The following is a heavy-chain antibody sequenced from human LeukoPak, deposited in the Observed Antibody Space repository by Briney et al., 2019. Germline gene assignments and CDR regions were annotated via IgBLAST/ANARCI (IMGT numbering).Heavy chain of an antibody. CDR1: GYTFTSYG. D-gene: IGHD3-22*01. Sequence: ASVKVSCKASGYTFTSYGISWVRQAPGQGLEWMGWISAYNGNTNYAQKLQGRVTMTTDTSTSTAYMELRSLRSDDAAVYYCARDIFPYYYDSSGDAYPIGYWGQGTLVTVSS. J-gene: IGHJ4*02. CDR3: ARDIFPYYYDSSGDAYPIGY. CDR2: ISAYNGNT. V-gene: IGHV1-18*01.